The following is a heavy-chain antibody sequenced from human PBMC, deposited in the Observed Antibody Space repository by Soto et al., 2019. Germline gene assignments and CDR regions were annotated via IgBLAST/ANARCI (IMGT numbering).Heavy chain of an antibody. D-gene: IGHD3-22*01. CDR2: IKSKTDGGTT. CDR3: TTDLPYYYDSSGSPGY. CDR1: GFTFSNAW. J-gene: IGHJ4*02. V-gene: IGHV3-15*01. Sequence: GGSRRRSWAASGFTFSNAWMSWVRQAPGKGLEWVGRIKSKTDGGTTDYAAPVKGRFTISRDDSKNTLYLQMNSLKTEDTAVYYCTTDLPYYYDSSGSPGYWGQGTLVTVSS.